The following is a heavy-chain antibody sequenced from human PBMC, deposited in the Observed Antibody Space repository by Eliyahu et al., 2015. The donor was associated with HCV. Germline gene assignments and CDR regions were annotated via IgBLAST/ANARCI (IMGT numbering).Heavy chain of an antibody. CDR3: SRGDFSKHVITGFNY. D-gene: IGHD4-11*01. Sequence: EVQLVESGGGLVQPGGSLRLSCVASGFXFSSSWMTWVRQAPGKEPEWVVNIKEDGSEKYYMESVEGRFTASRDNAKNSLYLQMNNLRAEDTGVYYCSRGDFSKHVITGFNYWGLGTLVTVSS. CDR1: GFXFSSSW. J-gene: IGHJ4*02. CDR2: IKEDGSEK. V-gene: IGHV3-7*04.